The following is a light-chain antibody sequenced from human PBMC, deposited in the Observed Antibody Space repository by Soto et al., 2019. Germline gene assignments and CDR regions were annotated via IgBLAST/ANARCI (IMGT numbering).Light chain of an antibody. Sequence: DIQLTQSPSFLSASIGDRVTITCRASQDFSNFLAWYQQKPGRAPKLLMYDASTLQSGVPSRFSGSGSGTEFTLTISSLQPEYFATYYCQQLYSFPLTFGGGTKVEIK. CDR2: DAS. V-gene: IGKV1-9*01. J-gene: IGKJ4*01. CDR3: QQLYSFPLT. CDR1: QDFSNF.